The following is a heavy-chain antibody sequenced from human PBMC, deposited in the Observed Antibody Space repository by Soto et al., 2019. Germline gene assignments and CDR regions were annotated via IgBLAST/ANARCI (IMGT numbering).Heavy chain of an antibody. CDR3: ESPSGAYGSSYYFDY. V-gene: IGHV3-21*01. D-gene: IGHD3-10*01. Sequence: PGGSLRLSCSASGFTFSSYSMNWVRQAPGKGLEWVSSISSSSSYIYYADSVKGRFTISRDNAKNSLYLQMNSLRAEDTAVYYCESPSGAYGSSYYFDYWGQGTLVTVSS. CDR2: ISSSSSYI. CDR1: GFTFSSYS. J-gene: IGHJ4*02.